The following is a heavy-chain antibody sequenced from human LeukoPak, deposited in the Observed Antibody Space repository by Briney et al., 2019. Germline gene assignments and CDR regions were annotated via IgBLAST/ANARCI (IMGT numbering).Heavy chain of an antibody. CDR3: ARDRYYDILTGYSGDYFDY. D-gene: IGHD3-9*01. CDR2: IWYDGSNK. J-gene: IGHJ4*02. Sequence: GGSLRLSCAASGFTFSSYGMHWVRQAPGKGLEWVAVIWYDGSNKYYVDSVKGRFTISRDNSKNTLYLQMNSLRAEDTAVYYCARDRYYDILTGYSGDYFDYWGQGTLVTVSS. V-gene: IGHV3-33*01. CDR1: GFTFSSYG.